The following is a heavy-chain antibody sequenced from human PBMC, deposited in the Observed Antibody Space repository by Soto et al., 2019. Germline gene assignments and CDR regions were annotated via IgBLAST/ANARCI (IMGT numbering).Heavy chain of an antibody. CDR1: GGSISSSTYY. D-gene: IGHD1-26*01. CDR3: ARKGGGSYSREYSPH. CDR2: IYYSGST. V-gene: IGHV4-39*01. Sequence: QLQLQESGPGLVKPSETLSLTCTVSGGSISSSTYYWGWIRQPPGKGLEWIGSIYYSGSTYYNPSLRVGATISVDTSKNQFPRKRGLGPAADRGVYYCARKGGGSYSREYSPHWGQGTLVTASS. J-gene: IGHJ1*01.